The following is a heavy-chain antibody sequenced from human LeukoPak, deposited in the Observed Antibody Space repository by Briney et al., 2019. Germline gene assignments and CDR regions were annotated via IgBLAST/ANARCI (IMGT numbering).Heavy chain of an antibody. V-gene: IGHV3-30*02. D-gene: IGHD2-15*01. Sequence: RAGGSLRLSCAAYGFSFNNYGMFWFRQAPGKGLDWVSFIRFDGSHKYYADSVKGRFTISRDNSKNTVYLQMDSLRAEDTALYYCAKSSISDGSGHYYYMDVWGKGTTVTISS. J-gene: IGHJ6*03. CDR1: GFSFNNYG. CDR2: IRFDGSHK. CDR3: AKSSISDGSGHYYYMDV.